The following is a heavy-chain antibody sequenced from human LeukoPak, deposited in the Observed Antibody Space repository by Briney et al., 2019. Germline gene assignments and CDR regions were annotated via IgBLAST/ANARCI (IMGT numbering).Heavy chain of an antibody. CDR2: ISGSGGST. Sequence: GGSLRLSCATSGFIFSHHGMNWVRQPPGKGLEWVSAISGSGGSTYYADSVKGRFTISRDNSKNTLYLQMNSLRAEDTAVYYCAKLVTVTTSNFDYWGQGTLVTVSS. D-gene: IGHD4-17*01. V-gene: IGHV3-23*01. CDR1: GFIFSHHG. CDR3: AKLVTVTTSNFDY. J-gene: IGHJ4*02.